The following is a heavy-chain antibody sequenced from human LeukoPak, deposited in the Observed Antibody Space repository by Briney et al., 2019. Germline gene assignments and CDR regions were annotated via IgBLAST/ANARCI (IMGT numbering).Heavy chain of an antibody. D-gene: IGHD1-26*01. CDR1: GFTFSNAW. Sequence: PGGSLRLSCAVSGFTFSNAWMSWVRQAPGKGLEWVGRIKSKTDGGTTDYAAPVKGRFTISRDDSKNTLYLEMNSLKIEDTAVYYCITDSLKWAFDHWGQGTLVTVPS. CDR2: IKSKTDGGTT. V-gene: IGHV3-15*01. J-gene: IGHJ4*02. CDR3: ITDSLKWAFDH.